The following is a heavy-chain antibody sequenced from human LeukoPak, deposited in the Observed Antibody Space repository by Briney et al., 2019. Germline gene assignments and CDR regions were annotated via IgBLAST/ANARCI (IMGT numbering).Heavy chain of an antibody. CDR2: SGST. CDR3: ARDYQGGYGDKTVDY. CDR1: GGSISSNTYY. D-gene: IGHD5-18*01. V-gene: IGHV4-39*07. J-gene: IGHJ4*02. Sequence: SETLSLTCTVSGGSISSNTYYWGWIRQPPGKGLEWIGNSGSTYYNPSLKSRVTISVDTSKNQFSLKLSSVTAADTAVYYCARDYQGGYGDKTVDYWGQGTLVTVSS.